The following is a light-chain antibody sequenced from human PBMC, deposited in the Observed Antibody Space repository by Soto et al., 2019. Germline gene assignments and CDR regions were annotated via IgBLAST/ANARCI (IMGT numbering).Light chain of an antibody. CDR3: SSYTTSSTHV. V-gene: IGLV2-14*03. Sequence: QSALTQPASVSGSPGQSITISCTGTSSDVGAYTFVSWYQQHPGKVPKLMIFDVSRRPSGVSDRFSGSKSGNTASLTISGLQAEDEGDYYCSSYTTSSTHVFGSGPSSPS. J-gene: IGLJ1*01. CDR1: SSDVGAYTF. CDR2: DVS.